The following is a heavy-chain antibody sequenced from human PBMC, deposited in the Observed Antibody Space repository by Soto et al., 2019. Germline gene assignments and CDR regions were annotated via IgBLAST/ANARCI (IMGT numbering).Heavy chain of an antibody. CDR2: IYYSGST. V-gene: IGHV4-31*03. CDR1: GCSISSGGYY. J-gene: IGHJ4*02. CDR3: ARRYGPCFDY. D-gene: IGHD5-18*01. Sequence: SETLSLTCTVSGCSISSGGYYWSWIRQHPGKGLEWIGYIYYSGSTYYNPSLKSRVTISVDTSKNQFSLKLSSVTAADTAVYYCARRYGPCFDYWGQGTLVTVSS.